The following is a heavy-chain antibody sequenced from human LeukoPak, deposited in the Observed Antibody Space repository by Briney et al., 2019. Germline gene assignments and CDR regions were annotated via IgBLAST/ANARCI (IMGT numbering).Heavy chain of an antibody. J-gene: IGHJ3*02. CDR2: IYYSGST. D-gene: IGHD3-10*01. Sequence: PSETLSLTCTVSGGSISSYYWSWIRQPPGKGLEWIGYIYYSGSTNYNPSLKSRVTISVDTSKNQFSLKLSSVTAADTAVYYCAREVHGSGSYSPPVDDAFDIWGQGTMVTVSS. V-gene: IGHV4-59*01. CDR3: AREVHGSGSYSPPVDDAFDI. CDR1: GGSISSYY.